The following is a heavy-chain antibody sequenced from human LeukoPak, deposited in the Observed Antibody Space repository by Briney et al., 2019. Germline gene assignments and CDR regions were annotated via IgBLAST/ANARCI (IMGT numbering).Heavy chain of an antibody. J-gene: IGHJ6*03. V-gene: IGHV4-34*01. D-gene: IGHD3-22*01. Sequence: SETLSLTCAVYGGSFSGYYWTWIRQTPEKGLEWIGGMNPSGSTNYNPSLKSRVTISVDTSKNQFSLELTSVTAADPAVYYCATGRQDVTMIVVVMTAVSYYLDVWGKGTTVTVS. CDR2: MNPSGST. CDR3: ATGRQDVTMIVVVMTAVSYYLDV. CDR1: GGSFSGYY.